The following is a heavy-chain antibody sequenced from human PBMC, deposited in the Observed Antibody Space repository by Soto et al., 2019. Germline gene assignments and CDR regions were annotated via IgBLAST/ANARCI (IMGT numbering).Heavy chain of an antibody. D-gene: IGHD3-22*01. CDR1: GGSFSGYY. Sequence: QVQLQQWGAGLLKPSETLSLTCAVYGGSFSGYYWSWIRQPPGKGLEWIGEINHSGSTNYNPSLNSRVTISVDTSKYQFSLKLSSVTAPDTAVYYCARRFYDSSGYYSPRAAFDIWGQGTMVTFSS. CDR3: ARRFYDSSGYYSPRAAFDI. J-gene: IGHJ3*02. V-gene: IGHV4-34*01. CDR2: INHSGST.